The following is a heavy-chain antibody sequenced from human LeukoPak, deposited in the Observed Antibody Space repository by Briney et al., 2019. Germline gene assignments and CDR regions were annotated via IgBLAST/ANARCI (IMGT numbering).Heavy chain of an antibody. D-gene: IGHD6-19*01. V-gene: IGHV3-53*01. J-gene: IGHJ4*02. Sequence: GGSLRLSRAASGFTVSSNYMSWVRQAPGKGLDWLADIYSGSSTYYADSVKGRFTISRDNSKNTLYLQMNSLRAEDTAVYYCARDRSSGWYVYDYWGQGTLVTVSS. CDR3: ARDRSSGWYVYDY. CDR2: IYSGSST. CDR1: GFTVSSNY.